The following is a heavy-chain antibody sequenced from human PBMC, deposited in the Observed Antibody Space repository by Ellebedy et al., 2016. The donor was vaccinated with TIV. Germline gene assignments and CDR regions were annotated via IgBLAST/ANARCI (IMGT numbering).Heavy chain of an antibody. D-gene: IGHD3-9*01. CDR1: GFPFRSYA. Sequence: GESLKISXAASGFPFRSYAMSWGSQAPGKGLEWVSAISGSGGSTYYADSVKGRFTISRDNSKNTLYLQMNSLRAEDTAVYYCATLRGYDILTGYLPRYFDLWGRGTLVTVSS. V-gene: IGHV3-23*01. CDR3: ATLRGYDILTGYLPRYFDL. CDR2: ISGSGGST. J-gene: IGHJ2*01.